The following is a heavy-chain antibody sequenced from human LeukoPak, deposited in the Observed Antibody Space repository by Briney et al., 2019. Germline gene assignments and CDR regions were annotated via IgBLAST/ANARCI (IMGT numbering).Heavy chain of an antibody. CDR3: ARDRDIVVVETYYYYGMDV. Sequence: GRSLRLSCAASGFTFDDYAMHWVRQAPGKGLEWVSGISWNGDSIGYADSVKGRFTISRDNAKNSLYLQMNSLRAEDTAVYYCARDRDIVVVETYYYYGMDVWGKGTTVTVSS. V-gene: IGHV3-9*01. CDR1: GFTFDDYA. D-gene: IGHD2-15*01. J-gene: IGHJ6*04. CDR2: ISWNGDSI.